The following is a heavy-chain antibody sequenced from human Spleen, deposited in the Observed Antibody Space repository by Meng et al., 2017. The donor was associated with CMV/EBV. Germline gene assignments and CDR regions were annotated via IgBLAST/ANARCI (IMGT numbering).Heavy chain of an antibody. J-gene: IGHJ6*02. CDR2: INHSGST. Sequence: SETLSLTCSVSGGSITVDNYYWGWIRQHPGKGLEWIGEINHSGSTNYNPSLKSRVTISEDTSKNQFSLKLSSVTAADTAVYYCAGHDFWSGYHYYYGMDVWGQGTTVTVSS. CDR1: GGSITVDNYY. CDR3: AGHDFWSGYHYYYGMDV. D-gene: IGHD3-3*01. V-gene: IGHV4-39*07.